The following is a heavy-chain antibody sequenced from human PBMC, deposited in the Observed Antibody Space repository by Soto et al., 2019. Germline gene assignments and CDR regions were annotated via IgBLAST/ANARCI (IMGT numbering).Heavy chain of an antibody. V-gene: IGHV4-61*03. CDR3: ARGGSEGGLDV. D-gene: IGHD3-10*01. CDR1: GGSVSSGSYY. CDR2: LYYSGNT. Sequence: SETLSLTCTVSGGSVSSGSYYWSWIRQAPGKGLEWIGYLYYSGNTNYNPSLKSRVTMSVDTSKNHFYLTLTSATAADTAVYFCARGGSEGGLDVWGQGTTVTVSS. J-gene: IGHJ6*02.